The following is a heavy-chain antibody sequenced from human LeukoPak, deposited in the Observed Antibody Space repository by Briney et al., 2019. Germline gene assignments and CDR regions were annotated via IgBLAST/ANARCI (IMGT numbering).Heavy chain of an antibody. CDR3: ARGGLLLWFGELLSHAFDI. CDR2: IYTSGST. J-gene: IGHJ3*02. V-gene: IGHV4-61*02. D-gene: IGHD3-10*01. Sequence: SQTLSLTCTVSGGSISSGSYYWSWIRQPAGKGLEWIGRIYTSGSTNYNPSLKSRVTISVATSKNQFSLKLSSVTAADTAVYYCARGGLLLWFGELLSHAFDIWGQGTMVTVSS. CDR1: GGSISSGSYY.